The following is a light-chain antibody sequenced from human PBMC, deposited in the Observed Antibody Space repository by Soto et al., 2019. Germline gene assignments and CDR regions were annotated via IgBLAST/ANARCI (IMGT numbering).Light chain of an antibody. CDR2: DAS. J-gene: IGKJ1*01. CDR1: ESIRSW. Sequence: DIQMTQSPSTLSASVGDRVTITCRASESIRSWLAWYQQKPRKAPKLLIYDASSFESGVPSRFSGSGSGTEFTLTISSLQPDDCAAYYCQQYNSYPWTFGEGTKVEIK. V-gene: IGKV1-5*01. CDR3: QQYNSYPWT.